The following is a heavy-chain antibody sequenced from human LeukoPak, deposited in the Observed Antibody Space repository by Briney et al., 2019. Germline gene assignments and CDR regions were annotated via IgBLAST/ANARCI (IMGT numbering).Heavy chain of an antibody. V-gene: IGHV3-23*01. D-gene: IGHD3-9*01. CDR3: AKDARYFDWLLFYFDY. CDR1: GFTFSSYA. CDR2: ISGSGGST. J-gene: IGHJ4*02. Sequence: GGSLRLSCAASGFTFSSYAMSWVREAPGKGLEWVSAISGSGGSTFYADSVKGRFTISRDNSKNTLYLQMNSLRAEDTAVYYCAKDARYFDWLLFYFDYCGQGTLVTVSS.